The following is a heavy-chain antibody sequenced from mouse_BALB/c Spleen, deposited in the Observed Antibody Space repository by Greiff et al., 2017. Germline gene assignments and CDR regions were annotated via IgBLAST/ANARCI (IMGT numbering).Heavy chain of an antibody. V-gene: IGHV5-9-4*01. Sequence: EVKLMESGGGLVKPGGSLKLSCAASGFTFSSYAMSWVRQSPEKRLEWVAEISSGGSYTYYPDTVTGRFTISRDNAKNTLYLEMSSLRSEDTAMYYCARGLPRYFDVWGAGTTVTVSS. CDR2: ISSGGSYT. CDR3: ARGLPRYFDV. J-gene: IGHJ1*01. D-gene: IGHD2-2*01. CDR1: GFTFSSYA.